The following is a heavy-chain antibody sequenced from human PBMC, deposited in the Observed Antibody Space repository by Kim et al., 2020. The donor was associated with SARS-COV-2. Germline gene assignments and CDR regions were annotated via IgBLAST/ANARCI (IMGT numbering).Heavy chain of an antibody. V-gene: IGHV7-4-1*02. CDR2: INTNTGNP. Sequence: ASVKVSCKASGYTFTSYAMNWVRQAPGQGLEWMGWINTNTGNPTYAQGFTGRFVFSLDTSVSTAYLQISSLKAEDTAVYYCARDPGRVTIFGVVITDYYYYYGMDVWGQGTTVTVSS. D-gene: IGHD3-3*01. CDR1: GYTFTSYA. CDR3: ARDPGRVTIFGVVITDYYYYYGMDV. J-gene: IGHJ6*02.